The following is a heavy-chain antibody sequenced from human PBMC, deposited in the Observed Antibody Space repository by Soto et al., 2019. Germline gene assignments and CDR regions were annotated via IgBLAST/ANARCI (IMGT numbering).Heavy chain of an antibody. D-gene: IGHD2-21*02. CDR3: GRWRVWGPLPANLACGGDCYPGFDS. CDR2: IYPGDSDT. V-gene: IGHV5-51*01. CDR1: GYSFTSYW. Sequence: GESLKISCKGSGYSFTSYWIGWVRQMPGKGLEWMGTIYPGDSDTRYSPSFQGQVTISVYNAITTAYLQWSSLKASDTAMYYCGRWRVWGPLPANLACGGDCYPGFDSCSQGTLVTVSS. J-gene: IGHJ5*01.